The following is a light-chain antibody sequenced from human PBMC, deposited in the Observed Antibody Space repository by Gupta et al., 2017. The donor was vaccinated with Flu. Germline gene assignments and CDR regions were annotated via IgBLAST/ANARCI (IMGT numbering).Light chain of an antibody. CDR1: SSDVGGYNS. J-gene: IGLJ2*01. CDR3: SSDTSSVVV. V-gene: IGLV2-14*01. CDR2: ESS. Sequence: QSALTQPASVSGSPGPSITISCTGTSSDVGGYNSVSWYQQHPGNSHILMSYESSNRPAVVANRFSGSKSGNTAALTISGLQAEDEDDYYCSSDTSSVVVFGGGTKLTVL.